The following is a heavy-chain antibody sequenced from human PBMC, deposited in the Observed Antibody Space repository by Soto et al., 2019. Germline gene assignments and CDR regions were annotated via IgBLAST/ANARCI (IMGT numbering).Heavy chain of an antibody. CDR1: GGSISSGGYS. D-gene: IGHD2-2*01. CDR3: ARDCSSTSCYGGGFDY. Sequence: SETLSLTCAVSGGSISSGGYSWSWIRQPPGKGLEWIGYIYHSGSTYYNPSLKSRVTISVDRSKNQFSLKLSSVTAADTAVYYCARDCSSTSCYGGGFDYWGQGTLVTVSS. J-gene: IGHJ4*02. CDR2: IYHSGST. V-gene: IGHV4-30-2*01.